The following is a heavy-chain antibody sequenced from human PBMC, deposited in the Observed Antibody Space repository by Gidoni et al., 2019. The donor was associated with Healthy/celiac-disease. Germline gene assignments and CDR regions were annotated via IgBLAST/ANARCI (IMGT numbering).Heavy chain of an antibody. CDR1: GFTFSSYD. D-gene: IGHD4-4*01. V-gene: IGHV3-13*01. CDR3: ARGVDYTLMDV. Sequence: EVQLVESGGGLVQPGGSLSLSCAASGFTFSSYDMHWVRQATGKGLEWVSAIGTAGDTYYPGSVKGRFTISRENAKNSLYLQMNSLRAGDTAVYYCARGVDYTLMDVWGQGTTVTVSS. CDR2: IGTAGDT. J-gene: IGHJ6*02.